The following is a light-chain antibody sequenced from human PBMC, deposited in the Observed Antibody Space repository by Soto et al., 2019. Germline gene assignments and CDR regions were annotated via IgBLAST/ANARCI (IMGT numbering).Light chain of an antibody. J-gene: IGLJ2*01. CDR3: QSYDSSLSGHVV. Sequence: QSVLTQPPSVSGAPGQRVTISCTGSSSNIGAGYDVHWYQQLPGTAPKLLIYGNINRPSGVPDRFSGSRSGTSVSLAVTGLQADDEADYYCQSYDSSLSGHVVFGGGTKLTVL. CDR1: SSNIGAGYD. CDR2: GNI. V-gene: IGLV1-40*01.